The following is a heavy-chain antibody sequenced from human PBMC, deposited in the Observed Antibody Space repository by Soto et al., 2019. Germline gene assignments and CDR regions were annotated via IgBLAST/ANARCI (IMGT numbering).Heavy chain of an antibody. V-gene: IGHV4-59*12. CDR1: VGPILISY. CDR2: IYYSGST. D-gene: IGHD4-17*01. CDR3: ERVWVTTTYYYGMDV. J-gene: IGHJ6*02. Sequence: PSETLSLTYTVSVGPILISYWSWIRQPPGKGLEWIGFIYYSGSTNYTPSLKSRVTISVDTSKNPFSLKLSSVTAADTAVYYCERVWVTTTYYYGMDVWGQGTTVTISS.